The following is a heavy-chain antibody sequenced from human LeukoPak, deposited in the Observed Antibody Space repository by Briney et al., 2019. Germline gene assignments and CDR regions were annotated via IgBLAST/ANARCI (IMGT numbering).Heavy chain of an antibody. J-gene: IGHJ3*02. V-gene: IGHV1-2*02. Sequence: ASVKVSCKASGYTFTGYYMHWVRQAPGQGLEWMGWINPNSGDTKYAQKFQGRVTMTRDTSINTAYMELSRLRSDDTAVYYCARDISWAVVAFDIWGQGTMVSVSS. CDR2: INPNSGDT. CDR3: ARDISWAVVAFDI. D-gene: IGHD6-19*01. CDR1: GYTFTGYY.